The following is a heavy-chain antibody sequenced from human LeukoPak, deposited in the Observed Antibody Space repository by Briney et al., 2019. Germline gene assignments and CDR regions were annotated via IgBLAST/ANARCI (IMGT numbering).Heavy chain of an antibody. Sequence: ASVKVSCKTSGYTFTDSYIHWVRQAPGQGLEWMGIINPSGGSRSYAQKFQGRVTMTRDMSTSTAYMELSSLRSEDTAVYYCARSQYCTNGVCYTYAFDIWGQGTMVTVSS. CDR2: INPSGGSR. D-gene: IGHD2-8*01. CDR3: ARSQYCTNGVCYTYAFDI. J-gene: IGHJ3*02. V-gene: IGHV1-46*01. CDR1: GYTFTDSY.